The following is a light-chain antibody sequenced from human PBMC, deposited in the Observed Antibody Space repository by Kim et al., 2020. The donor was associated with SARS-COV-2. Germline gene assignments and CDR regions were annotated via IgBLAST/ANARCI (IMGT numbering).Light chain of an antibody. V-gene: IGLV3-19*01. CDR3: NSRDSSTNHLV. J-gene: IGLJ2*01. CDR1: SLRNYY. Sequence: LGPTVRITCQVVSLRNYYASWYQQKPGPAPVVVIYGKSNRHSGIPDRFSGSTSGNTASLTITGAQAEDEAVYYGNSRDSSTNHLVLGGGTQLTVL. CDR2: GKS.